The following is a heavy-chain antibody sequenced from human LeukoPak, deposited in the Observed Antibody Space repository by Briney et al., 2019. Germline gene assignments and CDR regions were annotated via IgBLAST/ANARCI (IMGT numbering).Heavy chain of an antibody. J-gene: IGHJ3*02. CDR3: AKLRSSVVSVAWAAFDI. CDR1: GFVFSSHA. CDR2: VSGSGSST. D-gene: IGHD2-2*01. Sequence: GRSLRLSCAASGFVFSSHAMSWVRQAPGKGLEWVSGVSGSGSSTYYADSVKGRFTISRDNSKNTLYLQMNSLRAEDTAVYYCAKLRSSVVSVAWAAFDIWGQETMVTVSS. V-gene: IGHV3-23*01.